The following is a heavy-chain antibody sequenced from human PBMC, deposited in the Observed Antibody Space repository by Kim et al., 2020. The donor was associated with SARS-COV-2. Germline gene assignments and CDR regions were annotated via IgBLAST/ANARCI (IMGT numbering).Heavy chain of an antibody. J-gene: IGHJ4*02. CDR3: ARAATLPYGDNGYYFDY. Sequence: LKSRVTMSVDKSKNQVSLKLSSVTAADTAVYYCARAATLPYGDNGYYFDYWGQGTLVTVSS. D-gene: IGHD4-17*01. V-gene: IGHV4-4*02.